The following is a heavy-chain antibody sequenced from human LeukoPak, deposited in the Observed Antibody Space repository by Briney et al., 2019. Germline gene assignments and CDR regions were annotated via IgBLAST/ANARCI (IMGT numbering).Heavy chain of an antibody. CDR1: GGSISSYY. V-gene: IGHV4-59*08. CDR2: IYYSGST. Sequence: SETLSLTCTVSGGSISSYYWSWIRQPPGKGLEWIGYIYYSGSTNYNPSLKSRVTISVDTSKNQFFLKLSSVTAADTAVYYCARAYYDSSGYYLPYYFDYWGQGTLVTVSS. J-gene: IGHJ4*02. CDR3: ARAYYDSSGYYLPYYFDY. D-gene: IGHD3-22*01.